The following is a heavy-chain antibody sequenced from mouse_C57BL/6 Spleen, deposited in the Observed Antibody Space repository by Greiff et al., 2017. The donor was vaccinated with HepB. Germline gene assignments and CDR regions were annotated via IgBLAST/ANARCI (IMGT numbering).Heavy chain of an antibody. D-gene: IGHD1-1*01. Sequence: EVQLVESGGGLVKPGGSLKLSCAASGFTFSDYGMHWVRQAPEKGLEWVAYISSGSSTIYYADTVKGRFTISRDNAKNTLFLQMTSLRSEDTAMYYCAKNPHGSSSVVPNWYFEVWGTGTTVTVAS. CDR2: ISSGSSTI. CDR1: GFTFSDYG. V-gene: IGHV5-17*01. J-gene: IGHJ1*03. CDR3: AKNPHGSSSVVPNWYFEV.